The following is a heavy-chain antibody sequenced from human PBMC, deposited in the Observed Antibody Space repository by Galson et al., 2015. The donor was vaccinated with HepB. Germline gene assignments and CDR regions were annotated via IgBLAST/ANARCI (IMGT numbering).Heavy chain of an antibody. V-gene: IGHV3-64D*06. CDR3: VKCQQGYSGYDYLDY. J-gene: IGHJ4*02. CDR1: GFTFSSYA. CDR2: ISSHGDST. Sequence: SLRLSCAASGFTFSSYAMHWVRQAAGKGLDFVSAISSHGDSTYYADSVKGRFTISRDNSMNTLYLQMSSLRAEDTALYYCVKCQQGYSGYDYLDYWGQGTLVTVSS. D-gene: IGHD5-12*01.